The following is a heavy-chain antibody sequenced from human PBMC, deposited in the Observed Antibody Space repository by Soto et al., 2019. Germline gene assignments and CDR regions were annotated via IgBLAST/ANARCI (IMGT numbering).Heavy chain of an antibody. CDR3: AHSIRKSYYDFWSGYFGFDP. J-gene: IGHJ5*02. Sequence: GPTLVNPTQTLTLTCTFSGFSLSTSGVGVGWIRQPPGKALEWLALIYWDDDKRYSPSLKSRLTITKDTSKNQVVLTMTNMDPVDTATYYCAHSIRKSYYDFWSGYFGFDPWGQGTLVTVSS. D-gene: IGHD3-3*01. CDR1: GFSLSTSGVG. CDR2: IYWDDDK. V-gene: IGHV2-5*02.